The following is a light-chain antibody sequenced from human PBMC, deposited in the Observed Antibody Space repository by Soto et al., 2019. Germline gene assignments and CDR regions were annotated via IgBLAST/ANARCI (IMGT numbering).Light chain of an antibody. Sequence: DIEMTQSPSSLSASMGARVTITCRASQSISSWLAWYQQKPGKAPKLLIYGASNLESGVPSRFSGSGSGTEFTLTITTLQPDDFATYFCQLYNRNTWSFGPGTKVDIK. V-gene: IGKV1-5*01. CDR3: QLYNRNTWS. CDR1: QSISSW. CDR2: GAS. J-gene: IGKJ1*01.